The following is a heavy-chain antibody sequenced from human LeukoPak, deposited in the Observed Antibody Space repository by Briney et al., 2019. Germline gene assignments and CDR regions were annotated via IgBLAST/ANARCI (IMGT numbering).Heavy chain of an antibody. CDR1: GFTFSSYA. V-gene: IGHV3-23*01. J-gene: IGHJ4*02. CDR2: ISGSGYST. CDR3: AKVEGFSSSSGYFDY. Sequence: PGGSLRLSCAASGFTFSSYAMSWVRQAPGRGLEWVSAISGSGYSTYYADSVKGQFTISRDNSKNTAYLQMNSLRAEDTAVYYCAKVEGFSSSSGYFDYWGQGTLVTVSS. D-gene: IGHD6-6*01.